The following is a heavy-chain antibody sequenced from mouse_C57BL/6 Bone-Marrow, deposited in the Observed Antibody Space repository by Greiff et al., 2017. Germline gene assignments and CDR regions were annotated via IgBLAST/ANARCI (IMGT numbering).Heavy chain of an antibody. Sequence: QVQLKQSGAELVRPGASVTLSCKASGYTFTDYEMHWVKQTPVHGLEWIGAIDPETGGTAYNQKFKGKAILTADKSSSTAYMELRSLTSEDSAVYYCIRVHSDLYYYAMDYWGQGNSVNGSS. CDR3: IRVHSDLYYYAMDY. D-gene: IGHD2-3*01. V-gene: IGHV1-15*01. CDR2: IDPETGGT. CDR1: GYTFTDYE. J-gene: IGHJ4*01.